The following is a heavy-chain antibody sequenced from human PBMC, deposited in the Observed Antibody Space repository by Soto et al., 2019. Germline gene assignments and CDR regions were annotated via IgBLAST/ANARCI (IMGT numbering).Heavy chain of an antibody. CDR1: GFSFSSYA. CDR2: ISASGDST. Sequence: VQLLGSGGGLVQPGGSLRLSCAASGFSFSSYAVSWFRQAPGKGLEWVSLISASGDSTYYADSVKGRFTISRDNSKNTLYLQMNNLRAEDTAVYYCAKDLSGIAVTLDYWGQGTLVTVSS. D-gene: IGHD6-19*01. V-gene: IGHV3-23*01. J-gene: IGHJ4*02. CDR3: AKDLSGIAVTLDY.